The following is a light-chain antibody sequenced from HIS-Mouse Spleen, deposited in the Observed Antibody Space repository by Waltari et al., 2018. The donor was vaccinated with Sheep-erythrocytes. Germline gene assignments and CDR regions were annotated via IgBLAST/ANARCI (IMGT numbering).Light chain of an antibody. J-gene: IGLJ3*02. Sequence: QSALTQPASVSGSPGQSITISCTGTSSDVGSYNLVSWYQQHPGKAPKLMIYEGSKRPPWVFHDLSAATTASKTSLPTCALQHADEEADYCCSYAGSSTTCVFGGGTKLTVL. CDR1: SSDVGSYNL. V-gene: IGLV2-23*01. CDR2: EGS. CDR3: CSYAGSSTTCV.